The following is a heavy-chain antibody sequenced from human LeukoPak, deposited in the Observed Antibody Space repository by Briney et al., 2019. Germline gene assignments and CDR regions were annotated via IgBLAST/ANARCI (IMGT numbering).Heavy chain of an antibody. V-gene: IGHV1-46*01. D-gene: IGHD2-8*01. CDR2: INPSGGST. J-gene: IGHJ4*02. CDR1: GYTFTSYY. CDR3: ARTDCTNGVCYIPYFDY. Sequence: ASVKVSCKASGYTFTSYYMHWVRQAPGQGLEWMGTINPSGGSTSYAQKFQGRVTMTRDTSTSTVYMELSSLRSEDTAVYYCARTDCTNGVCYIPYFDYWGQGTLVTVSS.